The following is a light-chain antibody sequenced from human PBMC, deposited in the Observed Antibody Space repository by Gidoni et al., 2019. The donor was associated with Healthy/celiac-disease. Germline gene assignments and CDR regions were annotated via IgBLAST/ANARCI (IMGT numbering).Light chain of an antibody. Sequence: DIQMTQSPSTLSASGGDRVTITCRSSQSISSWLAWYQQKPGQAPKLLIYKASSLESGVPSRFNGSGSGTEFTLTISSLQPDDFATYNCQKYNSYPYTFGQXTKLEIK. J-gene: IGKJ2*01. CDR1: QSISSW. V-gene: IGKV1-5*03. CDR3: QKYNSYPYT. CDR2: KAS.